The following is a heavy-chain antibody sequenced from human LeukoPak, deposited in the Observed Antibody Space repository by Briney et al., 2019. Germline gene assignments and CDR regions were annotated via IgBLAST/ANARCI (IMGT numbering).Heavy chain of an antibody. Sequence: GGSLRLSCAASGFTFSDYYMSWIRQAPGKGLEWVSYISSSGSTIYYADSVKGRFTISRDNAKNSLYLQMNSLRAEDTAVYYCARGLWSGYYRPRGGINDAFDIWGQGTMVTVSS. CDR2: ISSSGSTI. V-gene: IGHV3-11*04. D-gene: IGHD3-3*01. J-gene: IGHJ3*02. CDR3: ARGLWSGYYRPRGGINDAFDI. CDR1: GFTFSDYY.